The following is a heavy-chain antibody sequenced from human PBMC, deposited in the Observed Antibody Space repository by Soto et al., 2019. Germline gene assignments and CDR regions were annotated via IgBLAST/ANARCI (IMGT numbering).Heavy chain of an antibody. CDR3: ARDFAYFDS. CDR2: VYHTGRT. Sequence: SETLSLTCTVSGGSFKSGSYSWSWIRQPSGKGLEWIGYVYHTGRTSYNPSLKSRVSISMDTSKNQFSLNLDSVTAADTAVYFCARDFAYFDSWGQGTLVTVSS. V-gene: IGHV4-61*01. J-gene: IGHJ4*02. D-gene: IGHD3-3*01. CDR1: GGSFKSGSYS.